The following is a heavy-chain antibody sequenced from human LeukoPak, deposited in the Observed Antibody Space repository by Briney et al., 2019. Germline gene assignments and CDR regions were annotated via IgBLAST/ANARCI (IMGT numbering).Heavy chain of an antibody. CDR1: GFTFSSYS. V-gene: IGHV3-21*06. Sequence: PGGSLRLSCAASGFTFSSYSMNWVRQAPGKGLEWVSSISSSSNYIYYADSVKGRFTISRDNAKNSLYLQVNSLRDEDTAVYYCARESYWGSGLKGFDSWGQGTLVTVSS. CDR2: ISSSSNYI. J-gene: IGHJ4*02. D-gene: IGHD7-27*01. CDR3: ARESYWGSGLKGFDS.